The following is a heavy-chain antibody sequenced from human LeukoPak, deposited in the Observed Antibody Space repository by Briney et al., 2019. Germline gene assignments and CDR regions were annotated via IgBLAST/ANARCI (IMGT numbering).Heavy chain of an antibody. CDR2: IYSGGST. CDR1: GFTVSSSH. D-gene: IGHD4-17*01. J-gene: IGHJ4*02. CDR3: ARVGNYGDFDF. Sequence: GGSLRLSCAASGFTVSSSHMSWVRQAPGKGLEWVSVIYSGGSTYYADSVKGRFTISRDNSKNTVYLQMNSLRAEDTAVYHCARVGNYGDFDFWGQGTLVTVSS. V-gene: IGHV3-53*01.